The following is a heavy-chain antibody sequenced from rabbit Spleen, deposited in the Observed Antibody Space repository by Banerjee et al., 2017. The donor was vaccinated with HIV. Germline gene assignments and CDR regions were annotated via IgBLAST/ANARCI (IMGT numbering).Heavy chain of an antibody. CDR3: ARDLAGAIGWNFYL. Sequence: QSLEESGGDLVKPGASLTLTCTASGLDFSSRYWLCWVRQAPGKGLEWIACIDIVKTGSTYYTNWAKGRFTISKASSTTVTLQMTSLTAADTATYFCARDLAGAIGWNFYLWGQGTLVTVS. J-gene: IGHJ3*01. CDR1: GLDFSSRYW. CDR2: IDIVKTGST. V-gene: IGHV1S40*01. D-gene: IGHD4-1*01.